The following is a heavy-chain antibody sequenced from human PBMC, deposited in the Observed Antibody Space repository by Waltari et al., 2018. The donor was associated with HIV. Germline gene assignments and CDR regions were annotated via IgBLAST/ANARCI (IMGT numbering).Heavy chain of an antibody. J-gene: IGHJ5*02. V-gene: IGHV4-34*02. D-gene: IGHD2-15*01. CDR2: INHSGKT. Sequence: QVPLQQWAAASLKPSEILCLTAAVYGATYSRSFRTWIRQAPGKGREWIAEINHSGKTNYNPSLKSRLTLSVDTSKNQVSLRMKAVTGADTAIYYCAREKSRASKWYGIFYYDAWGQGTLVSVPS. CDR3: AREKSRASKWYGIFYYDA. CDR1: GATYSRSF.